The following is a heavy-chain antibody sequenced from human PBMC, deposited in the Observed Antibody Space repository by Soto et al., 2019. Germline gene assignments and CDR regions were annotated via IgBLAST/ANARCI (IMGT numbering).Heavy chain of an antibody. Sequence: GGSLRLSCAASGFTFSSYGMHWVRQAPGKGLEWVAVIWYDGSNKYYADSVKGRFTISRDNSKNTLYLQMNSLRAEDTAVYYCARNLIAAAGTGWFDPWGQGTLVTVSS. J-gene: IGHJ5*02. D-gene: IGHD6-13*01. CDR1: GFTFSSYG. CDR2: IWYDGSNK. CDR3: ARNLIAAAGTGWFDP. V-gene: IGHV3-33*01.